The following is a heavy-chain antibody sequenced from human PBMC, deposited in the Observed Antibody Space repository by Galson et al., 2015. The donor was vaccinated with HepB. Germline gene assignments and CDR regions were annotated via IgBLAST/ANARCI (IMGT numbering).Heavy chain of an antibody. V-gene: IGHV3-23*01. CDR2: ISSTAETT. CDR3: ARSYSGGWDWGGNYYYYGMDV. Sequence: SLRLSCAASGFTFSSNGMTWVRQAPGKGLEWVSAISSTAETTYYADSVKGRFTISRDNSKNTLYLRMNSLRAEDTAIYYCARSYSGGWDWGGNYYYYGMDVWGQGTTVTVSS. J-gene: IGHJ6*02. CDR1: GFTFSSNG. D-gene: IGHD6-19*01.